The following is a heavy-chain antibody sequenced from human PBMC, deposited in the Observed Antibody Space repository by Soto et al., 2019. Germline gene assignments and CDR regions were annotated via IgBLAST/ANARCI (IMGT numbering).Heavy chain of an antibody. D-gene: IGHD7-27*01. CDR1: GFSLNTRGVG. V-gene: IGHV2-5*02. CDR3: AHRRWAGDPLGFFDY. CDR2: IYWDDDK. Sequence: QITLKDSGPTLVKPTQTLTLTCAFSGFSLNTRGVGVGWVRQPPGKALEWLALIYWDDDKRYNPSLESRLTITKDTSNNQVVLTMTNMDPVDTAIYYCAHRRWAGDPLGFFDYWGQGTLVTVSS. J-gene: IGHJ4*02.